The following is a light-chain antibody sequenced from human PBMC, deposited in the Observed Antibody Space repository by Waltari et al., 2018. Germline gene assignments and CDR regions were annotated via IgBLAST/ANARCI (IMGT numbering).Light chain of an antibody. V-gene: IGKV3-20*01. CDR3: QHYVRLPAT. J-gene: IGKJ1*01. CDR1: QSVSRA. Sequence: DIVLTQSPGSLSSSPGARVTLSCRASQSVSRALAWYQQKPCQAPRLPIFGASNRATGIPDRFSGSGSETDFSLTISRLEPEDFAVYYCQHYVRLPATFGRGTKVEIK. CDR2: GAS.